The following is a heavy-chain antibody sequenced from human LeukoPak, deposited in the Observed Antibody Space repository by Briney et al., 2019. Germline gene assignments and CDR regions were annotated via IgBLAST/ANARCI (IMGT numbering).Heavy chain of an antibody. CDR2: INHSGST. V-gene: IGHV4-34*01. CDR1: GGSFSGYY. D-gene: IGHD3-10*01. Sequence: PSETLSLTCAVYGGSFSGYYWSWIRQPPGKGLEWIGEINHSGSTNYNPSLKSRVTTSVDTSKNQFSLKLSSVTAADTAVYYCARGANYYYGSGSYYAYWGQGTLVTVSS. J-gene: IGHJ4*02. CDR3: ARGANYYYGSGSYYAY.